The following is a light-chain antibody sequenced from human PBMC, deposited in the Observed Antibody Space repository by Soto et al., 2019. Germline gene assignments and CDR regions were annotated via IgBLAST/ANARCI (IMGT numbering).Light chain of an antibody. CDR1: QSASSNY. J-gene: IGKJ2*01. CDR2: GAS. Sequence: EIVLTQSPGTLSLSPGERATLSCRASQSASSNYLAWYQQKPGQAPRLLIYGASPRATGIPDRFSGSGSGTDFTISISRLEPEDFAVYYYQQYGSSPVYTFGQGTKLEIK. V-gene: IGKV3-20*01. CDR3: QQYGSSPVYT.